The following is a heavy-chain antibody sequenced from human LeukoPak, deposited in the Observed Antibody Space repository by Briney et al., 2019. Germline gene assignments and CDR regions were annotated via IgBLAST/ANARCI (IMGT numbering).Heavy chain of an antibody. CDR2: INAGNGNT. CDR1: GYTFTSYA. J-gene: IGHJ5*02. V-gene: IGHV1-3*01. D-gene: IGHD4-17*01. CDR3: ARNDYDYGDSWFDP. Sequence: ASVKVSCKASGYTFTSYAMHWVRQAPGQRLEWMGWINAGNGNTKYSQKFQGRVTITRDTSASTAYMELSSLRSEDAAVYYCARNDYDYGDSWFDPWGQGTLVTVSS.